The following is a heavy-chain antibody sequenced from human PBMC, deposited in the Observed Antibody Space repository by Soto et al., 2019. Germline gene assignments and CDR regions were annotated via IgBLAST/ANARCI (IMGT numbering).Heavy chain of an antibody. V-gene: IGHV4-4*07. Sequence: QVQLQESGPGLVKPSETLSLTCTVSGGSISSYYWSWIRQPAGKGLESIGRIYASGSTNYNPSLKSRVNMSVDTSKNQFSLELTSVTAADTAVYYCARDFYGGTSSGYYYYGMDVWGQGTTVTVSS. CDR1: GGSISSYY. CDR3: ARDFYGGTSSGYYYYGMDV. CDR2: IYASGST. J-gene: IGHJ6*02. D-gene: IGHD3-22*01.